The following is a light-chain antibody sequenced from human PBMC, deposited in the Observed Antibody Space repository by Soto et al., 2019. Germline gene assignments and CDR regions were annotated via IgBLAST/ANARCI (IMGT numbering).Light chain of an antibody. Sequence: LTQPASVSGSPGQSITISCTGTSSDVGLYDYVSWYQQHPGKAPQLMIYAVSNRPSGASNRFSASKSGNTASLFISGLQAEDEADYYCSSYTSDSSYVFGSGTKVTVL. CDR1: SSDVGLYDY. V-gene: IGLV2-14*01. J-gene: IGLJ1*01. CDR2: AVS. CDR3: SSYTSDSSYV.